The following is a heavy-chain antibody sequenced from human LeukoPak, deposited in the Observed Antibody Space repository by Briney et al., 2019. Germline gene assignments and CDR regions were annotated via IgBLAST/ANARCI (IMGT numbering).Heavy chain of an antibody. CDR2: ISGTGGST. CDR3: AKDEDVVVTTILFDY. CDR1: GFTFRNYA. J-gene: IGHJ4*02. D-gene: IGHD2-21*02. V-gene: IGHV3-23*01. Sequence: GGSLRLSCAAPGFTFRNYAMSWVRQAPGKGLEWVSAISGTGGSTYYADSVKGRFTISRDNSKNTLYLQMNRLRAEDTAIYYCAKDEDVVVTTILFDYWGRGTLVTVSS.